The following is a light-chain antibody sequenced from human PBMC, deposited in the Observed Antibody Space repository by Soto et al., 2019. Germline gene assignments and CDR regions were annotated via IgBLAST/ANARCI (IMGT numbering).Light chain of an antibody. Sequence: QSALTQPASVSGSPGQSITISCTGTSGDVGSYNLVSWYQQHPGKAPKLMIYEGSKRPSGVSNRFSGSKSGNTASLTISGLQAEDEADYYCCSYAGSHYVFGTGTKVTVL. CDR2: EGS. V-gene: IGLV2-23*01. CDR3: CSYAGSHYV. J-gene: IGLJ1*01. CDR1: SGDVGSYNL.